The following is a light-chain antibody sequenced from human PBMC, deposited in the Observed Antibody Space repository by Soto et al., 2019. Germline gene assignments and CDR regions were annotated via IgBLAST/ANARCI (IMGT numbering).Light chain of an antibody. Sequence: QSVLTQPPSVSGTPGQRVTISCSGRNSNIGSNTVNWYRQLPGTAPRLLIYYNSERPSGVPDRFSGSKSGTSASLAISGLQSEYEADFYCAAWDDSLYVYVFGTGTKVTVL. V-gene: IGLV1-44*01. J-gene: IGLJ1*01. CDR3: AAWDDSLYVYV. CDR2: YNS. CDR1: NSNIGSNT.